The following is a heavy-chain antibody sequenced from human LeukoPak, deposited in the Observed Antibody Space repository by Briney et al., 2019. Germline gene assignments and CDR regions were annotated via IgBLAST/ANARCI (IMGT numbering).Heavy chain of an antibody. V-gene: IGHV4-4*07. CDR2: IYTSGST. D-gene: IGHD6-13*01. Sequence: SETLSLTCTVSGGSISSYYWSWIRQPAGKGLEWIGRIYTSGSTNYNPSLKSRVTTSVDTSKNQFSLKLSSVTAADTAVYYCARDRASSSWYEGFDYWGQGTLVTVSS. CDR3: ARDRASSSWYEGFDY. CDR1: GGSISSYY. J-gene: IGHJ4*02.